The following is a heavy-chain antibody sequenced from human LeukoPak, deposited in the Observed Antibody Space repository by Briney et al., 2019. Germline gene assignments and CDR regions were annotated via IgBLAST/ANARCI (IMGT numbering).Heavy chain of an antibody. CDR3: AREFSDYYDSSGYNPTDY. Sequence: ASVKVSCKASGYTFTSYYMHRVRQAPGQGLEWMGIINPSGGSTSYAQKFQGRVTMTRDMSTSTVYMELSSLRSEDTAVYYCAREFSDYYDSSGYNPTDYWGQGTLVTVSS. CDR1: GYTFTSYY. CDR2: INPSGGST. V-gene: IGHV1-46*01. D-gene: IGHD3-22*01. J-gene: IGHJ4*02.